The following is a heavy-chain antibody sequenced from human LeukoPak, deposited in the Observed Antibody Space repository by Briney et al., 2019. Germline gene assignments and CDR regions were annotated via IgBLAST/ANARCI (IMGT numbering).Heavy chain of an antibody. CDR2: IYHSGST. CDR3: ARVTAYCSGGSCYSLWFDP. D-gene: IGHD2-15*01. Sequence: SETLSLTCTVSGDSISSYYWSWIRQPPGKGLEWIGYIYHSGSTYYNPSLKSRVTISVDRSKNQFSLKLSSVTAADTAVYYCARVTAYCSGGSCYSLWFDPWGQGTLVTVSS. CDR1: GDSISSYY. V-gene: IGHV4-59*12. J-gene: IGHJ5*02.